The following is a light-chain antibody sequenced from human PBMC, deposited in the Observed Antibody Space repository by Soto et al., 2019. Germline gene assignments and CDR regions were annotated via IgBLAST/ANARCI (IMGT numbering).Light chain of an antibody. CDR2: DAS. Sequence: DIPMTQSPSSLSASVGDRVTITCQATQDITAYLNWYQQKPGKAPKLLIFDASKLHKGVPSRFSGSGSGTHFTFTISSLQPEDVAIYYCQQHENLPYTFGQGTKLEI. J-gene: IGKJ2*01. CDR3: QQHENLPYT. CDR1: QDITAY. V-gene: IGKV1-33*01.